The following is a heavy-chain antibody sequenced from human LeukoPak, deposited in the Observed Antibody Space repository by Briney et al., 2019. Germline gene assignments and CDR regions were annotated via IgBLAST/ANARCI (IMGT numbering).Heavy chain of an antibody. Sequence: GGSLRLSCAASGFTFSTYSMHWVRQAPGKGLEWVSSISSSSGFIYYADSVKGRLTIARDNAKNSLYLQMSSLRAEDTAVYYCARDISYGSAWWGQGTLVTVSS. CDR3: ARDISYGSAW. CDR1: GFTFSTYS. V-gene: IGHV3-21*01. CDR2: ISSSSGFI. J-gene: IGHJ4*02. D-gene: IGHD3-10*01.